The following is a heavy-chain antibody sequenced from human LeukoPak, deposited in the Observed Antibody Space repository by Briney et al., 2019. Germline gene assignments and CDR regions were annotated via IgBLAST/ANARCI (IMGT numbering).Heavy chain of an antibody. J-gene: IGHJ4*02. V-gene: IGHV1-2*02. D-gene: IGHD1-26*01. CDR2: INPNSGDT. Sequence: ASVKVSCKASGYTFTGHYMYWVRQAPGQGLECMGWINPNSGDTNYAQNFQGRVTMTRDTSITTAYMELSRLKFDDTAVYYCARDRSMEVGPSTDYFDFWGQGTLVTVPS. CDR3: ARDRSMEVGPSTDYFDF. CDR1: GYTFTGHY.